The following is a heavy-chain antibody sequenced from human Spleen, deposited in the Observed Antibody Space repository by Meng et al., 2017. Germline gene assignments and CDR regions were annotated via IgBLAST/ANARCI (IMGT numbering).Heavy chain of an antibody. J-gene: IGHJ4*02. V-gene: IGHV4-39*07. CDR3: ASSLLISGGSGSYLY. Sequence: LRRQESSTGLAKHSRTLTPPCPVAGGSISSSNYYWDWIRQPPGKGLEWIGAIYHSGSTSYNPSLQSRVTMFVDTSKNQFSLMLSSVTAADTAVYYCASSLLISGGSGSYLYWGQGTLVTVSS. D-gene: IGHD3-10*01. CDR1: GGSISSSNYY. CDR2: IYHSGST.